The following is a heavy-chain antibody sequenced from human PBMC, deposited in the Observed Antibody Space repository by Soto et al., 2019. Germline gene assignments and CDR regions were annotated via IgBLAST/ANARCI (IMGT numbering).Heavy chain of an antibody. J-gene: IGHJ6*03. CDR1: GGSFSGYY. Sequence: SETLSLTCAVYGGSFSGYYWSWIRQPPGKGLEWIGEINHSGSTNYNPSLKSRVTISVDTSKNQFSLKLSSVTAADTAVYYCARGSIYNWNYSRRYYYMDVWGKGTTVTVSS. CDR2: INHSGST. D-gene: IGHD1-7*01. CDR3: ARGSIYNWNYSRRYYYMDV. V-gene: IGHV4-34*01.